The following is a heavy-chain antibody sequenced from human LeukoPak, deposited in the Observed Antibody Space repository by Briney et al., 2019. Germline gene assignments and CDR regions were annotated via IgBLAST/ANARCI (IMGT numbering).Heavy chain of an antibody. J-gene: IGHJ4*02. Sequence: SETLSLTCTVSGGSISSYYWSWIRQPPGKGLEWIGYIYYSGSTNYNPSLKSRVTISVDTSKNQFSLKLSSVTAADTAVYYRASAHWGDYYDSSGYPGDWGQGTLVTVSS. CDR1: GGSISSYY. V-gene: IGHV4-59*08. CDR2: IYYSGST. CDR3: ASAHWGDYYDSSGYPGD. D-gene: IGHD3-22*01.